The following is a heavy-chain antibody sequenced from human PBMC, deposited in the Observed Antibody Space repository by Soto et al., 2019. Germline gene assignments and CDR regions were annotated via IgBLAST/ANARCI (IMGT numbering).Heavy chain of an antibody. CDR2: ISGSGGST. CDR3: AKAVGGIVVVVAATGAFDI. Sequence: EVQLLESGGGLVQPGGSLRLSCAASGFTFSSYAMSWVRQAPGKGLEWVSAISGSGGSTYYADSVKCRFTISRDNSKNTLYLQMNSLRAEDTAVYYCAKAVGGIVVVVAATGAFDIWGQGTMVTVSS. CDR1: GFTFSSYA. J-gene: IGHJ3*02. D-gene: IGHD2-15*01. V-gene: IGHV3-23*01.